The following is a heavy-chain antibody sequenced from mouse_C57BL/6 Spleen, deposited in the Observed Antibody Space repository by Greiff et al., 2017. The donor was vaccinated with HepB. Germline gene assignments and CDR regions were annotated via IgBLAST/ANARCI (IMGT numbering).Heavy chain of an antibody. CDR3: ALGDDYDGEEWFAY. V-gene: IGHV1-39*01. CDR2: INPNYGTT. CDR1: GYSFTDYN. D-gene: IGHD2-4*01. J-gene: IGHJ3*01. Sequence: EVQLQQSGPELVKPGASVKISCKASGYSFTDYNMNWVKQSNGKSLEWIGVINPNYGTTSYNQKFKGKATLTVDQSSSTAYMQLNSLTSEDSAVYYCALGDDYDGEEWFAYWGQGTLVTVSA.